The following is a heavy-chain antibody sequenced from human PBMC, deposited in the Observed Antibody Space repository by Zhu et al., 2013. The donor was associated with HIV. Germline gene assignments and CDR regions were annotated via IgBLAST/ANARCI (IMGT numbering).Heavy chain of an antibody. D-gene: IGHD3-9*01. CDR3: ARDQSSPYYDILTGYYSGVVFWLDP. CDR1: GYAFTNHV. V-gene: IGHV1-18*01. Sequence: QVQLVQSGAEVKKPGASVKVSCKASGYAFTNHVISWVRQAPGQGLEWMGWISAYNGNTNYAQTFQGRVTMTTDTSTSTAYMELKSLRSDDTAVYYCARDQSSPYYDILTGYYSGVVFWLDPWAREPWSPSPQ. J-gene: IGHJ5*02. CDR2: ISAYNGNT.